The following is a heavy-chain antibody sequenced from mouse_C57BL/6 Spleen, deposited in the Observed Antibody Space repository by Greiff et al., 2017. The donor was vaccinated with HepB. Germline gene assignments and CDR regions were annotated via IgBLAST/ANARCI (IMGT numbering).Heavy chain of an antibody. CDR3: ARGDYGNYWAMDY. CDR1: GFTFSDYY. D-gene: IGHD2-1*01. J-gene: IGHJ4*01. V-gene: IGHV5-16*01. Sequence: EVKLMESEGGLVQPGSSMKLSCTASGFTFSDYYMAWVRQVPEKGLEWVANINYDGSSTYYLDSLKSRFIISRDNAKNILYLQMSSLKSEDTATYYCARGDYGNYWAMDYWGQGTSVTVSS. CDR2: INYDGSST.